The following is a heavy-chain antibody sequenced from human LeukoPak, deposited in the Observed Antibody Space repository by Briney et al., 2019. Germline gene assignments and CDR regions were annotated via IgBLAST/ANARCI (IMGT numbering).Heavy chain of an antibody. CDR3: AKASWATLKSPHFDY. CDR1: GFTLSSFS. V-gene: IGHV3-64*02. CDR2: INYKGGTT. J-gene: IGHJ4*02. D-gene: IGHD5-12*01. Sequence: GGSLRLSCAASGFTLSSFSMHWVRQSPGRGLEYVSAINYKGGTTYYADSVKGRFTISRDNSKNTLYLQMNSLRAEDTAVYYCAKASWATLKSPHFDYWGQGTLVTVSS.